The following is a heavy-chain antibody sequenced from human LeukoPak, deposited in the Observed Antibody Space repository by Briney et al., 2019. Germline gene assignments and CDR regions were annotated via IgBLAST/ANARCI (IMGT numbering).Heavy chain of an antibody. CDR2: ISSSGSTI. Sequence: GGSLRLSCAASGFTFSSYAVSWVRQAPGKGLEWVSYISSSGSTIYYADSVKGRFAISRDNAKNSLYLQMNSLRVEDTAVYYCARGHQLLNYYYYMDVWGKGTTVTISS. D-gene: IGHD2-2*01. V-gene: IGHV3-48*04. J-gene: IGHJ6*03. CDR3: ARGHQLLNYYYYMDV. CDR1: GFTFSSYA.